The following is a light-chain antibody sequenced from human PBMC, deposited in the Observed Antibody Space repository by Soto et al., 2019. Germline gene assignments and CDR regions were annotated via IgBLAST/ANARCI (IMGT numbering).Light chain of an antibody. J-gene: IGKJ4*01. CDR2: GAS. CDR3: QQYGSSPLT. CDR1: QNVSSSY. Sequence: EIVLTQSPGTLSLSPGERATLSCRASQNVSSSYLAWYQQRPGRAPRLLIYGASSRATGIPDRFSGSGSGTDFTLTISRLEPEDFAVYYCQQYGSSPLTFGGGTKVEI. V-gene: IGKV3-20*01.